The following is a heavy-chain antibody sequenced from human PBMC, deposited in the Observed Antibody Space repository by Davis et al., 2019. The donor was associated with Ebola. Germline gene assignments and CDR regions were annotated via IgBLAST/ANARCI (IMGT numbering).Heavy chain of an antibody. CDR2: FDPEDGET. Sequence: ASVKVSCKVSGYTLTELSMHWVRQAPGKGLEWMGGFDPEDGETIYAQKFQGRVNMTEDTSTDTAYMELRSLRSEDTAVYYCATDLEGYKVGALFDYWGQGTLVTVSS. D-gene: IGHD1-26*01. V-gene: IGHV1-24*01. J-gene: IGHJ4*02. CDR1: GYTLTELS. CDR3: ATDLEGYKVGALFDY.